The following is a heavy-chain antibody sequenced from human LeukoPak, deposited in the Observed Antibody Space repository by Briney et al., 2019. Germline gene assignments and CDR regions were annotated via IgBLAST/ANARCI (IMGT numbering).Heavy chain of an antibody. J-gene: IGHJ6*03. CDR3: GGVRGDDYYYMDV. Sequence: SETLSLTCTVSGGSISSYYWSWIRQPPGKGLEWIGYIYYSGSTNYNPSLKSRVTISVDTSKNQFSLKLSSVTAADTAVYYCGGVRGDDYYYMDVWGKGTTVTVSS. CDR1: GGSISSYY. D-gene: IGHD3-10*02. CDR2: IYYSGST. V-gene: IGHV4-59*01.